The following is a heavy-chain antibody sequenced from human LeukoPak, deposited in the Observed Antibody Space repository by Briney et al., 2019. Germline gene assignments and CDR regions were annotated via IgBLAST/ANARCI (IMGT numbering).Heavy chain of an antibody. CDR2: ISGSGGST. Sequence: QPGGSLRLSCAASGFTFSSYAMSWVRQAPGKGLEWVSAISGSGGSTYYADSVKGRFTISRDNPKNTLYLQMNSLRAEDTAVYYCAKGLGYYDSSGLTWGQGTLVTVSS. CDR3: AKGLGYYDSSGLT. CDR1: GFTFSSYA. D-gene: IGHD3-22*01. J-gene: IGHJ4*02. V-gene: IGHV3-23*01.